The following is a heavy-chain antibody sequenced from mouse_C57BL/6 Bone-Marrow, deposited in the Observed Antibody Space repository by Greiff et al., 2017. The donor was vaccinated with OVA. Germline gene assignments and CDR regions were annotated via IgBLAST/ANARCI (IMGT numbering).Heavy chain of an antibody. Sequence: QVQLQQPGAELVKPGASVKVSCKASGYTFTSYWMHWVKQRPGQGLEWIGRIHPSDSDTNYNQQFKGKATLTVDKSSSTAYMQLSSLTSEDSAVYYCAMLFITTVVGHWYFDVWGTGTTVTVSS. D-gene: IGHD1-1*01. CDR2: IHPSDSDT. CDR3: AMLFITTVVGHWYFDV. V-gene: IGHV1-74*01. J-gene: IGHJ1*03. CDR1: GYTFTSYW.